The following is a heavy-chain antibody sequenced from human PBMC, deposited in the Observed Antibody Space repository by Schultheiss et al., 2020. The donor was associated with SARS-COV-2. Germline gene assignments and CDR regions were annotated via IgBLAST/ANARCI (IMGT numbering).Heavy chain of an antibody. D-gene: IGHD2-8*01. CDR2: ISSNGGST. CDR1: GFTFSSYA. Sequence: GESLKISCAASGFTFSSYAMHWVRQAPGKGLEYVSAISSNGGSTYYANSVKGRFTISRDNSKNTLYLQMNSLRAEDTAVYYCAREKPNNFDYWGQGTLVTVSS. CDR3: AREKPNNFDY. V-gene: IGHV3-64*01. J-gene: IGHJ4*02.